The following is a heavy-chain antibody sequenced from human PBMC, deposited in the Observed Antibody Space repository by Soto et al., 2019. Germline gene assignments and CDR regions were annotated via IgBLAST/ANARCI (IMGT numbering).Heavy chain of an antibody. D-gene: IGHD2-21*02. CDR3: ASGGDCGDGCHPWYCDL. CDR1: GFTLGTYG. J-gene: IGHJ2*01. Sequence: QVQLVESGGGVVQPGRSLRLSCAASGFTLGTYGMHWVRQAPGKGLEWVAVIWFDGSNKYYADSVKGRFIISRDNSKNMLYLKMNSLRAEYPAVYYCASGGDCGDGCHPWYCDLWGRGTLVTVSS. CDR2: IWFDGSNK. V-gene: IGHV3-33*01.